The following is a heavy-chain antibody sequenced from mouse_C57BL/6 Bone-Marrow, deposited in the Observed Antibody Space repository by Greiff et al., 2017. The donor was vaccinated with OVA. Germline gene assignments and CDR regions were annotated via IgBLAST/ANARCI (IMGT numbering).Heavy chain of an antibody. CDR2: IDPEDGDT. CDR3: TTEYYGSSYSFAY. J-gene: IGHJ3*01. D-gene: IGHD1-1*01. Sequence: EVKLMESGAELVRPGASVKLSCTASGFNIKDYYMHWVKQRPEQGLEWIGRIDPEDGDTEYAPKFQGKATMTADTSSNTAYLQLSSLTSEDTAVYYCTTEYYGSSYSFAYWGQGTLVTVSA. V-gene: IGHV14-1*01. CDR1: GFNIKDYY.